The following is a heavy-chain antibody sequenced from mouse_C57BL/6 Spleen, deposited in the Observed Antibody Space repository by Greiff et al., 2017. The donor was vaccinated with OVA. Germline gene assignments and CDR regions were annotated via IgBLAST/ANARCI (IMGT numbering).Heavy chain of an antibody. J-gene: IGHJ4*01. CDR1: GYTFTDYY. CDR3: ARWDYGSSYAMDY. V-gene: IGHV1-77*01. CDR2: ISPGSGST. D-gene: IGHD1-1*01. Sequence: QVQLQQSGAELVKPGASVKISCKASGYTFTDYYINWVKQRPGQGLEWIGKISPGSGSTYYNEKFKGKATLTADKSSSTAYMQLSSLTSEDSAVYFCARWDYGSSYAMDYWGQGTSVTVSS.